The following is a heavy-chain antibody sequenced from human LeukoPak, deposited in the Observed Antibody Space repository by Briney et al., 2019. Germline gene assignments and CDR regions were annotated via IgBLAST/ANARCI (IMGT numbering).Heavy chain of an antibody. Sequence: ASVKVSCKASGYTFTSYYMHWVRQAPGQGLEWMGIINPSGGSTSYAQKFHGRVTMTRDTSTSTVYMELSSLRSEDTAVYYCARDRGYYYGSGSYHPYYYYGMDVWGQGTTVTVSS. J-gene: IGHJ6*02. D-gene: IGHD3-10*01. CDR1: GYTFTSYY. V-gene: IGHV1-46*01. CDR2: INPSGGST. CDR3: ARDRGYYYGSGSYHPYYYYGMDV.